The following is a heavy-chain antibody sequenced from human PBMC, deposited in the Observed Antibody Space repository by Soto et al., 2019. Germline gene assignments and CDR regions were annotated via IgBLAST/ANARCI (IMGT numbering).Heavy chain of an antibody. Sequence: GGSLRLSCEVSGFTFSDFYMSWIRQSPGKGLEWLSYISPKSNYKQYAESVKGRHTISRDNAKNSLSLQMNSLRVEDTAVYYCVRGGGGGQFDYWGQGTLVTVSS. J-gene: IGHJ4*02. CDR2: ISPKSNYK. V-gene: IGHV3-11*06. CDR3: VRGGGGGQFDY. D-gene: IGHD2-21*01. CDR1: GFTFSDFY.